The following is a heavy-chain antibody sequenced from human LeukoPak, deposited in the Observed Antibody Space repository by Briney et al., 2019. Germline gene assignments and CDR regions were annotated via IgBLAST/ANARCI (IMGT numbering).Heavy chain of an antibody. CDR1: GFTFSSYG. D-gene: IGHD3-9*01. CDR2: ISYDGSNK. Sequence: WVLRLSCAASGFTFSSYGMHWVRQAPGKGLEWVAVISYDGSNKYYADSVKGRFTISRDNSKNTLYLQMNSLRAEDTAVYYCAKDSSVLRYFDWLLQDFFDYWGQGTLVTVSS. V-gene: IGHV3-30*18. CDR3: AKDSSVLRYFDWLLQDFFDY. J-gene: IGHJ4*02.